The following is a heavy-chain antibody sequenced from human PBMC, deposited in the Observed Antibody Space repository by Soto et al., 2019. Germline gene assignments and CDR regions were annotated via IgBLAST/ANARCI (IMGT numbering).Heavy chain of an antibody. CDR1: GGSISSYY. CDR2: IYYSGST. Sequence: PSGTLSLTCTVSGGSISSYYWSWTRQPPGKGLEWIGCIYYSGSTNYNPSLKSRVTISVDTSKNQFSLKLSSVTAADTAVYYCARDSGYYGSGAISNWGQGTLVNVSS. CDR3: ARDSGYYGSGAISN. J-gene: IGHJ4*02. D-gene: IGHD3-10*01. V-gene: IGHV4-59*01.